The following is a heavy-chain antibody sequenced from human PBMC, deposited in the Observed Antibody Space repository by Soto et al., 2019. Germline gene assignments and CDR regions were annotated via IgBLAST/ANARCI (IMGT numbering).Heavy chain of an antibody. J-gene: IGHJ5*02. CDR3: ARLEWLSLAAWFDP. V-gene: IGHV5-51*01. CDR2: IYPDDSDT. D-gene: IGHD3-3*01. Sequence: GESLKISCKGSGYSFTNYWIGWVRQMPGKGLEWMGMIYPDDSDTKYSPSFQGQVTFSAVKSINTAHLQWSSLKASDTAIYYCARLEWLSLAAWFDPWGQGTLVTVSS. CDR1: GYSFTNYW.